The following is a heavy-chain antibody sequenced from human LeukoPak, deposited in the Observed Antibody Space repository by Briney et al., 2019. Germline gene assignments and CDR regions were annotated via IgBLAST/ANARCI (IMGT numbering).Heavy chain of an antibody. CDR2: IYSGGST. V-gene: IGHV3-53*01. Sequence: GGSLRLSCAASGFTVSSNYMSWVRQAPGKGLQWVSVIYSGGSTYYADSVRGRFTISRDNSKNTLYLQMNSLRAEDTAVYYCAREPPIAAAGWFDPWGQGTLVIVSS. CDR1: GFTVSSNY. J-gene: IGHJ5*02. D-gene: IGHD6-13*01. CDR3: AREPPIAAAGWFDP.